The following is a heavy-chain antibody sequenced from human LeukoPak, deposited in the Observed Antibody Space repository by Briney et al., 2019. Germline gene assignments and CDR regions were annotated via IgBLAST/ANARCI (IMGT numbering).Heavy chain of an antibody. V-gene: IGHV1-2*02. D-gene: IGHD2-8*01. CDR2: INPNSGGT. J-gene: IGHJ5*02. CDR3: ARGRRYCTNGVCFWFDP. Sequence: GASVKVSCKAFRYTFTGYYMHWVRQAPGQGLEWMGWINPNSGGTNYAQKFQGRVTMTRDTSISTAYMELSRLRSDDTAVYYCARGRRYCTNGVCFWFDPWGQGTLVTVSS. CDR1: RYTFTGYY.